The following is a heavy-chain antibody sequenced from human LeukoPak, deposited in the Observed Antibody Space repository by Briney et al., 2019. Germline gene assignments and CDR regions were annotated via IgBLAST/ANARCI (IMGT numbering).Heavy chain of an antibody. CDR1: GGSISSSSYY. D-gene: IGHD3-3*01. V-gene: IGHV4-39*07. CDR2: IYYSGST. CDR3: ARSRDFWSGYRHGDAFDI. J-gene: IGHJ3*02. Sequence: SETLSLTCTVSGGSISSSSYYWGWIRQPPGKGLEWIGSIYYSGSTYYNPSLKSRVTISVDTSKNQFSLKLSSVTAADTAVYYCARSRDFWSGYRHGDAFDIWGQGTMVTVSS.